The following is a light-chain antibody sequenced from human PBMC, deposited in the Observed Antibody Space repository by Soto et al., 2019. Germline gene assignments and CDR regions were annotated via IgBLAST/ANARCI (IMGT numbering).Light chain of an antibody. CDR2: AAS. CDR3: QQYNSYLYT. J-gene: IGKJ2*01. CDR1: QSISSW. Sequence: DIQMTQSPSTLSASVGDRVTITCRASQSISSWLAWYQQKPGKAPKLLIYAASSLESGVPSRFSGSGSGTEFTLTISSLQPDDFATYYCQQYNSYLYTFGQGTKVDIK. V-gene: IGKV1-5*01.